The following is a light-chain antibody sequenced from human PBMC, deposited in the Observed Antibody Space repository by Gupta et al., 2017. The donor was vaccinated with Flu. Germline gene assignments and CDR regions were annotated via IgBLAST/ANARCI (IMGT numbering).Light chain of an antibody. CDR2: GAS. CDR1: QSVIYNPNNKIY. J-gene: IGKJ1*01. CDR3: LQDYSTGWT. V-gene: IGKV4-1*01. Sequence: IVMTQSPYSVAASLCARANSNFNSSQSVIYNPNNKIYLAWYQQKSGQPPKLLIYGASTRESPVPVRLRGSASGTDFTLRMSSLQGEDMAVYYCLQDYSTGWTFGQGTRVEMK.